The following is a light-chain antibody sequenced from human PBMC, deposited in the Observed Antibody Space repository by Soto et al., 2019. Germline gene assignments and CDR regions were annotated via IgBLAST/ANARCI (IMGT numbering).Light chain of an antibody. CDR1: NTDLGVYGY. V-gene: IGLV2-14*01. Sequence: QSALAQPASVSGSFGQSITISCSGPNTDLGVYGYVSWYQHHPGKAPKLLICDVNNRPSGISDRFSGSKSGDTASLTISGLQAEDEADYFCFSKISGFVYGFGTGTKVTVL. CDR2: DVN. J-gene: IGLJ1*01. CDR3: FSKISGFVYG.